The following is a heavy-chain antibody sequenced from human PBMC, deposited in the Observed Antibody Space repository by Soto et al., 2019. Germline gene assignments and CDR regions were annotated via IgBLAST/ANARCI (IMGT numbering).Heavy chain of an antibody. Sequence: SETLSLTCTVSGGSISSYYWSWIRQPPGKGLEWIGYIYYSGSTNYNPSLKSRVTISVDTSKNQFSLKLSSVTAADTAVYYCARNNDSWGQGTLVTVYS. V-gene: IGHV4-59*08. CDR2: IYYSGST. CDR1: GGSISSYY. J-gene: IGHJ4*02. CDR3: ARNNDS.